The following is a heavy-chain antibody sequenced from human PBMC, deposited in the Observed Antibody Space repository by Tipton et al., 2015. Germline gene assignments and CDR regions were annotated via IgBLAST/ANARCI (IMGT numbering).Heavy chain of an antibody. J-gene: IGHJ4*02. D-gene: IGHD5-24*01. CDR2: IEGDGGDT. Sequence: GSLRLSCAASGFTFSSYWMHWVRQAPGKGLVWVSRIEGDGGDTRYADSVKGRFTISRDNAKNTVYLQMNGLGAEDTAVYYCVRDGDRYDFDFWGQGTLVTVSS. CDR3: VRDGDRYDFDF. V-gene: IGHV3-74*01. CDR1: GFTFSSYW.